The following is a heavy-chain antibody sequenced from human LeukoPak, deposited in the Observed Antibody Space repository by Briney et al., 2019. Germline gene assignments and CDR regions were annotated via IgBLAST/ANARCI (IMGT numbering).Heavy chain of an antibody. Sequence: GGSLRLSCAASGFTFSSYGMHWVRQAPGKGLEWVAFIRCDGSNKYYADSVKGRFTISRDNSKNTLYLQMNSLRAEDTAVYYCAKDLFRGYSYGSGEYFDYWGQGTLVTVSS. V-gene: IGHV3-30*02. CDR3: AKDLFRGYSYGSGEYFDY. J-gene: IGHJ4*02. CDR1: GFTFSSYG. D-gene: IGHD5-18*01. CDR2: IRCDGSNK.